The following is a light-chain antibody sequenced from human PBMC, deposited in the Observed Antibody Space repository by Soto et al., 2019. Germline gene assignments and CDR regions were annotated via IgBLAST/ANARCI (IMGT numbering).Light chain of an antibody. Sequence: EVVLTQSPATMSLYPGEGATLSCRASQSVSSSYLAWYQQKPGQAPRLLISGASSRTTGIPDRFSGSGSGTDFTLSISRLEPEDFAVYYCQQYGSSPPTFGQGTRLEIK. CDR1: QSVSSSY. CDR3: QQYGSSPPT. V-gene: IGKV3-20*01. J-gene: IGKJ5*01. CDR2: GAS.